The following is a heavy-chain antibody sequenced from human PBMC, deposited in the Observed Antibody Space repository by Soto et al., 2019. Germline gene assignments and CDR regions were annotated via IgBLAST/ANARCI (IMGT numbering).Heavy chain of an antibody. D-gene: IGHD1-20*01. V-gene: IGHV3-30*18. CDR3: AKITGY. Sequence: GGSLRLSCAASGFTFSSYGMHWVRQAPGKGLEWVAVISYDGSNKYYADSVKGRFTISRDNSKNTLYLQMNSLRAEDTAVYYCAKITGYWGQGTLVTVSS. CDR1: GFTFSSYG. J-gene: IGHJ4*02. CDR2: ISYDGSNK.